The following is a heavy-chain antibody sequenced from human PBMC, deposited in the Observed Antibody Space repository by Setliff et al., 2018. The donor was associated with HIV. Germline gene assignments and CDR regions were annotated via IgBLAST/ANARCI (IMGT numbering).Heavy chain of an antibody. Sequence: ASVKVSCKASGYSFTTHDINWVRQSPGQGLEWMGWMNPDSGNTFYAQKFKGRVTTTRDTSTNTAYMELSSLTSDDTAVYFCARGSMSMVMFILVSAFDIWGQGTLVTVSS. CDR3: ARGSMSMVMFILVSAFDI. V-gene: IGHV1-8*02. CDR2: MNPDSGNT. CDR1: GYSFTTHD. D-gene: IGHD2-21*01. J-gene: IGHJ3*02.